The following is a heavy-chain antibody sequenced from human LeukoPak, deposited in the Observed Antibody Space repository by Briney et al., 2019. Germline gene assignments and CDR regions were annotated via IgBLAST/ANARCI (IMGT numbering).Heavy chain of an antibody. CDR1: GYTLIELS. V-gene: IGHV1-24*01. CDR2: FDPEDSET. CDR3: ATEGIDIMVYAGDAFDI. D-gene: IGHD2-8*01. Sequence: GASVKVSCKVSGYTLIELSMHWVRQAPGKGLEWMGGFDPEDSETIYAQKFQGRVPMAEDTTTDTAYMELSRLRSEDTAVYYCATEGIDIMVYAGDAFDIWGQGTMVTVSS. J-gene: IGHJ3*02.